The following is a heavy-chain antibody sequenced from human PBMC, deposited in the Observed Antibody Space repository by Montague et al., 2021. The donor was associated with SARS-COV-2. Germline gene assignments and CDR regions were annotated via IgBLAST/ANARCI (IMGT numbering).Heavy chain of an antibody. CDR3: ARGAYHDLYYYYHGMDD. CDR2: TYYRSQWYE. Sequence: CAISGDSVSNKSAAWNWIRQSPSRGLEWLGRTYYRSQWYEDYAVFVKGRITIKPDTSKNQFSLHLESVSPDDTALYYCARGAYHDLYYYYHGMDDWGRGTTVSVSS. CDR1: GDSVSNKSAA. J-gene: IGHJ6*02. D-gene: IGHD2-2*01. V-gene: IGHV6-1*01.